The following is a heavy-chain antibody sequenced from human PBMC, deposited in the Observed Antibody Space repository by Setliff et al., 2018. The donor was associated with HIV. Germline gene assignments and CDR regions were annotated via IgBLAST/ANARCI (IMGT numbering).Heavy chain of an antibody. D-gene: IGHD3-9*01. CDR1: GYTFTSYG. J-gene: IGHJ6*02. Sequence: GASVKVSCKASGYTFTSYGISWVRQAPGQGLEWMGWISAYNGNTNYAQKLQSRVTMTTDTSTSTTYMELRSLRSDDTAVYYCARDPKRYYDILTGYPSYYGMDVWGQGTTVTVSS. V-gene: IGHV1-18*01. CDR3: ARDPKRYYDILTGYPSYYGMDV. CDR2: ISAYNGNT.